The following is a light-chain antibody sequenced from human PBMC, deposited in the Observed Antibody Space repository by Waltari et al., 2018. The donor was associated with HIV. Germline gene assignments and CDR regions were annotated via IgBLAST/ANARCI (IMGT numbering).Light chain of an antibody. CDR2: TAS. V-gene: IGKV1-NL1*01. J-gene: IGKJ4*01. CDR1: QGISNS. CDR3: QQFYSTSLT. Sequence: DIQMTQSPSSLSASVGDRVTITCRASQGISNSLAWYQQKPGKAPKLLLSTASRLESGVPSRFSGSGSVTDYTLTISSLQPEDFATYYCQQFYSTSLTFGGGTKVEIK.